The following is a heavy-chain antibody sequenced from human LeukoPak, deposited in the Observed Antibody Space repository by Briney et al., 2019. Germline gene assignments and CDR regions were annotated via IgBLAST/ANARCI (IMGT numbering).Heavy chain of an antibody. V-gene: IGHV3-21*01. CDR2: ISSSSSYI. J-gene: IGHJ4*02. Sequence: GGSLRLSCAASGFTFSNYGMSWVRQAPGKGLEGVSSISSSSSYIYYADSVKGRFTISRDNAKNSLYLQMNSLRAEDTAVYYCARGDTAMGLALDYWGQGTLVTVSS. D-gene: IGHD5-18*01. CDR3: ARGDTAMGLALDY. CDR1: GFTFSNYG.